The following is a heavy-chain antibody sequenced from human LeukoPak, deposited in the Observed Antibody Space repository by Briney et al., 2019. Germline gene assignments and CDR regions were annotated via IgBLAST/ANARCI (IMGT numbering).Heavy chain of an antibody. CDR2: INSDETST. CDR3: ARGGMDV. V-gene: IGHV3-74*01. Sequence: GGSLRLSCAASGFTFTTYAMSWVRQVPGKGLVWVSRINSDETSTSYADSVKGRFTISRDNAKNSLYLQMNSLRAEDTAVYYCARGGMDVWGQGTTVTVSS. J-gene: IGHJ6*02. CDR1: GFTFTTYA.